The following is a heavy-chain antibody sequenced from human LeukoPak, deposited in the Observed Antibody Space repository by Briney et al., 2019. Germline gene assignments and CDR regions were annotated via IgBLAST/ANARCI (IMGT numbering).Heavy chain of an antibody. Sequence: GGSLRLSCAASGFTFDDYTMHWVRQAPGKGLEWVAVISYDGSNKYYADSVKGRFTISRDNSKNTLYLQMNSLRAEDTAVYYCARASPRGHFDYWGQGTLVTVSS. CDR3: ARASPRGHFDY. D-gene: IGHD3-10*01. J-gene: IGHJ4*02. CDR1: GFTFDDYT. V-gene: IGHV3-30-3*01. CDR2: ISYDGSNK.